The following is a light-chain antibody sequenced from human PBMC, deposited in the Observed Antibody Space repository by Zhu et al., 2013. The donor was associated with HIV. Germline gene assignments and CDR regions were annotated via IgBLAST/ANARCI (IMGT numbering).Light chain of an antibody. CDR3: CAYAGAATYV. V-gene: IGLV2-23*01. J-gene: IGLJ1*01. Sequence: QSALTQPASVSGSPGQSITISCTGTSNDVGSYNLVSWYQQHPGKAPNLIIHEGSKRPSGVSNRFSGSRSGITASLTISGLQAEDEANYYCCAYAGAATYVFGTGTRVTV. CDR2: EGS. CDR1: SNDVGSYNL.